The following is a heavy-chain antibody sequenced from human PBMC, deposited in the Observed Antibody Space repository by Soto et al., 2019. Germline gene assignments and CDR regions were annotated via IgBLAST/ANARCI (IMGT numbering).Heavy chain of an antibody. D-gene: IGHD3-10*01. Sequence: GGSLRLSCEASGFTFSRHALHWVRHAPGKGLEWVAVVSEDGSVKDCIDSVKGRFTLFRDNSKNTLYLQMNILRAEDTGVYYCVRSRSGAVADSFDLWGQGTLVTVSS. CDR1: GFTFSRHA. CDR3: VRSRSGAVADSFDL. J-gene: IGHJ4*02. CDR2: VSEDGSVK. V-gene: IGHV3-30-3*01.